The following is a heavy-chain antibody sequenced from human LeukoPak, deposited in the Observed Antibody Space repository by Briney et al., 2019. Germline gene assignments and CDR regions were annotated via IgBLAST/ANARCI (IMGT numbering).Heavy chain of an antibody. CDR2: MNPNSGNT. V-gene: IGHV1-8*01. Sequence: ASVKVSCKASGYTFTSYDIHWVRPATGQGRAWMGWMNPNSGNTGYAQKFQGRVTMTRNTSISTAYMELSSLRSEDTAVYYCARGQDAMVRGVIGYWGQGTLVTVSS. CDR3: ARGQDAMVRGVIGY. D-gene: IGHD3-10*01. J-gene: IGHJ4*02. CDR1: GYTFTSYD.